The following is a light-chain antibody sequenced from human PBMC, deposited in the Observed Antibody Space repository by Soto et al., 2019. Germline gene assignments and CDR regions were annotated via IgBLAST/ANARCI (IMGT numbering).Light chain of an antibody. CDR3: ATWDDSRNGYV. V-gene: IGLV1-44*01. CDR1: SSNIGSST. Sequence: QSVLTQPPSASGTPGQRVTISASGSSSNIGSSTVSWYQQLPGTAPKLLIYDNDERPSGVPARFSGSKSGTSASLAISGLQSEDEGDYYCATWDDSRNGYVFGPGTKVTVL. J-gene: IGLJ1*01. CDR2: DND.